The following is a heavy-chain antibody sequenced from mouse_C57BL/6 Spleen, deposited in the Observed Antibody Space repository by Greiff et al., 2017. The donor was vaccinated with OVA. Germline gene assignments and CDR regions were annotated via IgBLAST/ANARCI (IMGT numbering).Heavy chain of an antibody. V-gene: IGHV5-17*01. CDR3: ARHYDEGYYGDY. CDR2: ISSGSSTL. D-gene: IGHD2-4*01. CDR1: GFTFSDYG. J-gene: IGHJ2*01. Sequence: EVQGVESGGGLVKPGGSLKLSCAASGFTFSDYGMHWVRQAPEKGLEWVAYISSGSSTLYYAETVKGRVTIFRDNAKNTLFLQMTSRRSEDTAMYDCARHYDEGYYGDYWGQGTTLTVSA.